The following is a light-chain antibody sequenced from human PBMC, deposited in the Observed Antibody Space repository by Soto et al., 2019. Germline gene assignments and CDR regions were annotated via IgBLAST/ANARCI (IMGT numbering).Light chain of an antibody. J-gene: IGKJ2*01. V-gene: IGKV2-28*01. CDR1: QSLLQSNGYNY. Sequence: DIVMSQSPLSLPVTPGEPASISCRSSQSLLQSNGYNYLDWYLQKTGQSPQLLIYLGSYRASGVPDRFSGSGAGTDFTLKISRVEAEDVGVYYCMQALQTPYTFGQGTKLEIK. CDR2: LGS. CDR3: MQALQTPYT.